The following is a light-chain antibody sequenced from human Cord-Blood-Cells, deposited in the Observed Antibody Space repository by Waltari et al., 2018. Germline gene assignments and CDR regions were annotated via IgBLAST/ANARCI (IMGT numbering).Light chain of an antibody. Sequence: QSALTQPRSVSGSPGQSVTISCTGTSSDVGGYNYVSWYQQHPGKAPKLMIYDVSNRPSVVPDRFSGSKSGNTASLTISGLQAEDEADYYCCSYAGSYTLVFGGGTKVTVL. CDR1: SSDVGGYNY. J-gene: IGLJ3*02. V-gene: IGLV2-11*01. CDR3: CSYAGSYTLV. CDR2: DVS.